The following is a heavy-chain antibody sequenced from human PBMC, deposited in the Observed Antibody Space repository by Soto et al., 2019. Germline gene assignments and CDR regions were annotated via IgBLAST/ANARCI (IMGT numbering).Heavy chain of an antibody. D-gene: IGHD5-18*01. J-gene: IGHJ4*02. Sequence: QVQLQQWGAGLLKPSETLSLTCAVYGGSFSGYYWSWIRQPPGKGLEWIGEINHSGSTNYNPSLKRRVTISVDTSKNQFSLKLSSVTAADTAVYYCARGRGYSYGYSSYYFDYWGQGTLVTVSS. CDR2: INHSGST. CDR1: GGSFSGYY. V-gene: IGHV4-34*01. CDR3: ARGRGYSYGYSSYYFDY.